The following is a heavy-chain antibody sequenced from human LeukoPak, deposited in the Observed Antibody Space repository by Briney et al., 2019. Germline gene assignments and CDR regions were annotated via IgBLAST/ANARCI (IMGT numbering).Heavy chain of an antibody. J-gene: IGHJ4*02. CDR3: AKDHMGYGGYVSY. Sequence: PGTSLRVSCAASGFTFSNYAMHWVRQAPGKGLEWVTVISSDGTNEYYADSVKGRITISRDNSKNTLFLRMNSLRAEDTAIYYCAKDHMGYGGYVSYWGQGTLVTVSS. CDR2: ISSDGTNE. V-gene: IGHV3-30-3*01. D-gene: IGHD5-12*01. CDR1: GFTFSNYA.